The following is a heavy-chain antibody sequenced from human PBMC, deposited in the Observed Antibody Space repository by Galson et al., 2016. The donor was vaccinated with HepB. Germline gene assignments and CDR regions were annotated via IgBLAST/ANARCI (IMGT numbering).Heavy chain of an antibody. J-gene: IGHJ2*01. CDR1: GGSISSSDW. Sequence: SETLSLTCAVSGGSISSSDWWNWVRQPPGKGLEWIGEIYHSGGTDYNPSLQSRVTISVDKSKNQFSLRLSSVTAADTAVYYWARDPIVRGESYFDLWGRGTLVTVSS. D-gene: IGHD3-10*01. CDR3: ARDPIVRGESYFDL. V-gene: IGHV4-4*02. CDR2: IYHSGGT.